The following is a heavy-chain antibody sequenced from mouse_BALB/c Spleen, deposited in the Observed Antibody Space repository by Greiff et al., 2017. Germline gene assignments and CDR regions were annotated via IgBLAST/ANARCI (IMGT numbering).Heavy chain of an antibody. CDR3: ARSRYYAMDY. CDR2: INPSTGYT. J-gene: IGHJ4*01. Sequence: VKLVESGAELAKPGASVKMSCKASGYTFTSYWMHWVKQRPGQGLEWIGYINPSTGYTEYNQKFKDKATLTADKSSSTAYMQLSSLTSEDSAVYYCARSRYYAMDYWGQGTSVTVSS. V-gene: IGHV1-7*01. CDR1: GYTFTSYW.